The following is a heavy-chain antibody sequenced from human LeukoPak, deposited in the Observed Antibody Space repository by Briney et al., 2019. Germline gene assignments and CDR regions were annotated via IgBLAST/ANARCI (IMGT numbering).Heavy chain of an antibody. V-gene: IGHV5-51*01. J-gene: IGHJ4*02. D-gene: IGHD6-13*01. Sequence: GESLKISCKGSGYSFTSYWIGWVRQMPGKGLEWMGIIYPGDSDTRYSPSFQGQVTISADKSIRTAYLQSSSLKASDTAMYYCARRPPIAAAGSFDYWGQGTLVTVSS. CDR2: IYPGDSDT. CDR3: ARRPPIAAAGSFDY. CDR1: GYSFTSYW.